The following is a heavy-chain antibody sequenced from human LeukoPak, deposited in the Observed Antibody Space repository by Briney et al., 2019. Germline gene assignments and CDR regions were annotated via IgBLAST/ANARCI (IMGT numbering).Heavy chain of an antibody. CDR2: IKQDGSEK. CDR1: GFTFSSYW. V-gene: IGHV3-7*05. J-gene: IGHJ1*01. Sequence: PGGSLRLSCAASGFTFSSYWMSWVRQAPGKGLEWVANIKQDGSEKYYVDSVKGRFTISRDNAKNSLYLQMNSLGAEDTAVYYSSLEGSSWYRYFQHWGQGTLVTVSS. CDR3: SLEGSSWYRYFQH. D-gene: IGHD6-13*01.